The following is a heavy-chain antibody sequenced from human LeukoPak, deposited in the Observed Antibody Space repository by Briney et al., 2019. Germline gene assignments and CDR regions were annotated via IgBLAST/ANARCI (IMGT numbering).Heavy chain of an antibody. Sequence: GASAKVSCKASGGTFSSYAISWVRQAPGQGLEWMGGIIPIFGTANYAQKFQGRVTITTDESTSTAYMELSSLRSEDTAVYYCARDAVQTRSENWFDPWGQGTLATVSS. CDR3: ARDAVQTRSENWFDP. D-gene: IGHD6-25*01. J-gene: IGHJ5*02. CDR1: GGTFSSYA. CDR2: IIPIFGTA. V-gene: IGHV1-69*05.